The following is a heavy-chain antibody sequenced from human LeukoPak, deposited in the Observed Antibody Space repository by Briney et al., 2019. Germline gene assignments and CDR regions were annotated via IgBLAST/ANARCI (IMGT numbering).Heavy chain of an antibody. D-gene: IGHD3-16*01. Sequence: GASVKVSCKASGYTFTSYDIHWVRPATGHGLEWMGWLYPNTAHTGHAQKFQGRVTMTRDSSTSTAYMELSGLTSEDTAVYYCARGPALHSKRVGGKWFDPWGQGTLVTVSS. V-gene: IGHV1-8*01. CDR3: ARGPALHSKRVGGKWFDP. CDR2: LYPNTAHT. J-gene: IGHJ5*02. CDR1: GYTFTSYD.